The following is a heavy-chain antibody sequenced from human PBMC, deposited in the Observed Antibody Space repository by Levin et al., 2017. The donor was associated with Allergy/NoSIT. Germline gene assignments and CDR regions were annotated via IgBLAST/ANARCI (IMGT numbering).Heavy chain of an antibody. Sequence: GESLKISCAASGFTFSSYAMHWVRQAPGKGLEWVAVISYDGSNKYYADSVKGRFTISRDNSKNTLYLQMNSLRAEDTAVYYCAINGYSSGWPQGFGYYYYGMDVWGQGTTVTVSS. CDR2: ISYDGSNK. V-gene: IGHV3-30-3*01. CDR1: GFTFSSYA. J-gene: IGHJ6*02. D-gene: IGHD6-19*01. CDR3: AINGYSSGWPQGFGYYYYGMDV.